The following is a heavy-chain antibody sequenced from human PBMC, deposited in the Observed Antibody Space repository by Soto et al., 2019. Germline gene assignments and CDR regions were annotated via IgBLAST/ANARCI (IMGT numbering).Heavy chain of an antibody. V-gene: IGHV4-59*01. CDR1: GGSISSYY. J-gene: IGHJ4*02. Sequence: PSETLSLTCTVSGGSISSYYWSWIRQSPGKGLEWIGYIYYSGSTNYNPSLKSRVAISVDTSKNQFSLKLSSVTAADTAVYYCARLHGKVDYWGQGTLVTVSS. CDR2: IYYSGST. CDR3: ARLHGKVDY.